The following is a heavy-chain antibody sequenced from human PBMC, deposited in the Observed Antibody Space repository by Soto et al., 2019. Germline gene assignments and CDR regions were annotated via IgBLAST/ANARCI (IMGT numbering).Heavy chain of an antibody. D-gene: IGHD3-22*01. CDR1: GYTFTSYG. CDR2: ISAYNGNT. V-gene: IGHV1-18*01. J-gene: IGHJ4*02. Sequence: ASVKVSCKASGYTFTSYGISWVRQAPGQGLEWMGWISAYNGNTNYAQKLQGRVTMTTDTSTSTAYMELRSLRSDDTAVYYCARSRITYYYDSSGYYSLDYWGQGTLVTVSS. CDR3: ARSRITYYYDSSGYYSLDY.